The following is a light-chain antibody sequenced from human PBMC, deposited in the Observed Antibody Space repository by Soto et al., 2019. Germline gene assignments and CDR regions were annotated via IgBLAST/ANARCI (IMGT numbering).Light chain of an antibody. V-gene: IGLV2-14*01. Sequence: QSVLTQPASVSGSPGQSITISCTGTSSDVGGYNYVSWYQQHPGKAPKLMIYDVSNRPSGVSNRFSGSKSGNTASLTISGLQAEDEADYYGSSYTIISPHVVFGGGTKLTVL. CDR1: SSDVGGYNY. CDR3: SSYTIISPHVV. CDR2: DVS. J-gene: IGLJ2*01.